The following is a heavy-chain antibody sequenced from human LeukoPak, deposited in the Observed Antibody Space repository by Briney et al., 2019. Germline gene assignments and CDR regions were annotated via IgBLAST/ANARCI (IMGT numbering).Heavy chain of an antibody. V-gene: IGHV3-53*01. D-gene: IGHD3-22*01. CDR1: GFAVSSNY. Sequence: GGFLRLSCAASGFAVSSNYMSWVRQAPGKGLEWVSFIFSDGSTYYADSVKGRFTISRDNSKNTLYLQMNSLRAADTAVYYCAKGPYYYDSSGPPMYYFDYWGQGTLVTVSS. CDR3: AKGPYYYDSSGPPMYYFDY. CDR2: IFSDGST. J-gene: IGHJ4*02.